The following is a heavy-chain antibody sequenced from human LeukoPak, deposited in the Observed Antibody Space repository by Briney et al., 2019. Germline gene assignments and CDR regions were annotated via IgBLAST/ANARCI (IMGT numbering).Heavy chain of an antibody. V-gene: IGHV3-7*01. CDR3: ATSSGSYPRKYFQH. D-gene: IGHD3-10*01. CDR1: GFTFSSYW. CDR2: IKQDGSEK. Sequence: GGSLRLSCAASGFTFSSYWMSWVRQAPGKGLEWVANIKQDGSEKYYVDSVKGRFTISRDNAKNSLYLQMNSLRAEDTAVYYCATSSGSYPRKYFQHWGQGTLVTISS. J-gene: IGHJ1*01.